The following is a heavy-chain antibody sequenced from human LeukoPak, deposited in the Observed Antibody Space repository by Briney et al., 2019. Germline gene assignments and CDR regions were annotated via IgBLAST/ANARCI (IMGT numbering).Heavy chain of an antibody. Sequence: ETLSLTCTVSGGSISSYYWNWIRQPPGKGLEWIGYIYYSGSTNYNPSLKSRVTISVDTSKNQFSLKLSSVTAADTAVYYCARGRHYYDSSGYYLQSYYFDYWGQGTLVTVSS. V-gene: IGHV4-59*01. CDR3: ARGRHYYDSSGYYLQSYYFDY. D-gene: IGHD3-22*01. J-gene: IGHJ4*02. CDR1: GGSISSYY. CDR2: IYYSGST.